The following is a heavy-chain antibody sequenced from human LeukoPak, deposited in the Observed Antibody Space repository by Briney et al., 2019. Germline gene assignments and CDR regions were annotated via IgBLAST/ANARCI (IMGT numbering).Heavy chain of an antibody. V-gene: IGHV3-30*04. CDR3: ARDRTKNFDY. J-gene: IGHJ4*02. Sequence: QAGGSLRLSCAASGFTFSSYAMHWVHQAPGKGLEWVAVISYDGSNKYYADSVKGRFTISRDNSKNTLYLQMNSLRAEDTAVYYCARDRTKNFDYWGQGTLVTVPS. CDR2: ISYDGSNK. CDR1: GFTFSSYA. D-gene: IGHD2-8*01.